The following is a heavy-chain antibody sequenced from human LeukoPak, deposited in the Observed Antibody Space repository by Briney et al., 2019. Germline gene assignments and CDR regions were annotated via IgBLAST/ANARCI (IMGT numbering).Heavy chain of an antibody. CDR3: ARSDYYDSSGYYPYYFDY. Sequence: SETLSLTCTVSGGSISSSSYYWGWIRQPPGKGLEWIGSIYYSGSTYYNPSLKSRVTISVDTSKNQFSLKLSSVTAADTAVYYCARSDYYDSSGYYPYYFDYWGQGTLVTVSS. CDR2: IYYSGST. CDR1: GGSISSSSYY. J-gene: IGHJ4*02. V-gene: IGHV4-39*01. D-gene: IGHD3-22*01.